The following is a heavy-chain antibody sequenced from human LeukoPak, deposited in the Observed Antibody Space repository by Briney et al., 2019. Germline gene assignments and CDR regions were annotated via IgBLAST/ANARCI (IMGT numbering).Heavy chain of an antibody. CDR2: INHSGST. CDR3: ARAGCGGDCYSMIFSYFDY. CDR1: GGSFSGYY. Sequence: SETLSLTCAVYGGSFSGYYWNWIRQPPGKGLEWIGEINHSGSTNYNPSLKSRVTISVDTSKNPFSLKLSSVTAADTAVYYCARAGCGGDCYSMIFSYFDYWGQGTLVTVSS. V-gene: IGHV4-34*01. J-gene: IGHJ4*02. D-gene: IGHD2-21*02.